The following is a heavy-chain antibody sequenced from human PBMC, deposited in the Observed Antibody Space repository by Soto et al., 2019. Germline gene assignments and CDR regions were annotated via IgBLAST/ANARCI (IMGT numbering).Heavy chain of an antibody. CDR3: ARAGFGVVNTKRGHLSL. J-gene: IGHJ4*02. Sequence: PSETLSLTCAVYGGSFSGYYWSWIRQPPGKGLEWIGEINHSGSTNYNPSLKSRVTISVDTSKNQFSLKLSSVTAADTAVYYCARAGFGVVNTKRGHLSLWGQGTLVTVSS. CDR2: INHSGST. CDR1: GGSFSGYY. V-gene: IGHV4-34*01. D-gene: IGHD3-3*01.